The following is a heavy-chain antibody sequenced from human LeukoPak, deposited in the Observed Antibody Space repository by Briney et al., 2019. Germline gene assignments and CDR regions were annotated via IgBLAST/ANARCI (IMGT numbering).Heavy chain of an antibody. D-gene: IGHD2-2*01. CDR1: GFTFSSYE. V-gene: IGHV3-48*03. J-gene: IGHJ6*04. CDR2: ISSSGSTI. CDR3: ARGPPIVVVPASVDV. Sequence: GGSLRLSCAASGFTFSSYEMNWVRQAPGKGLVWVSYISSSGSTIYYADSVKGRFTISRDNAKNSLYLQMNSLRAEDTAVYYCARGPPIVVVPASVDVWGKGTTVTVSS.